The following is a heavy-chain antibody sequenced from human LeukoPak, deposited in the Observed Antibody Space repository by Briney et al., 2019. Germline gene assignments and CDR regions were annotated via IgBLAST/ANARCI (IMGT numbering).Heavy chain of an antibody. CDR3: ARGVVVVITTPFDP. V-gene: IGHV4-39*01. D-gene: IGHD3-22*01. Sequence: KPSETLSLTCTVSGGSISSSSYYWGWIRQPPGKGLEWIGSIYYSGSTYYNPSLKSRVTISVDTSKNQFSLKLSSVTAADTAVYYCARGVVVVITTPFDPWGQGTLVTVSS. CDR1: GGSISSSSYY. J-gene: IGHJ5*02. CDR2: IYYSGST.